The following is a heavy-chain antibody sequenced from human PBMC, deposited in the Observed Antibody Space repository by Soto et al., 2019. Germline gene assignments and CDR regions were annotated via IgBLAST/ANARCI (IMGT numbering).Heavy chain of an antibody. CDR1: GYTFTSYG. J-gene: IGHJ6*02. D-gene: IGHD2-15*01. V-gene: IGHV1-18*04. Sequence: VASVKVSCKASGYTFTSYGISWVRQAPGQGLEWMGWISAYNGNTNYAQKLQGRVTMTTDTSTSTAYMELRSLRSDDTAVYYCARDLQYCSGGSCSHYYYYGMDVWGQETTVTVSS. CDR2: ISAYNGNT. CDR3: ARDLQYCSGGSCSHYYYYGMDV.